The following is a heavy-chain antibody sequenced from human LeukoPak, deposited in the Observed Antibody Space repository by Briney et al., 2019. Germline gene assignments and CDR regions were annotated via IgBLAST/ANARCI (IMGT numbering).Heavy chain of an antibody. J-gene: IGHJ5*02. Sequence: GGSLRLSCAASGLTVRNNYMSWVRQAPGKGLEWVSAISGSGGSTYYADSVKGRFTISRDNSKNTLYLQMNSLRAEDTAVYYCAKDKASSGWPWGQGTLVTVSS. V-gene: IGHV3-23*01. D-gene: IGHD6-19*01. CDR1: GLTVRNNY. CDR2: ISGSGGST. CDR3: AKDKASSGWP.